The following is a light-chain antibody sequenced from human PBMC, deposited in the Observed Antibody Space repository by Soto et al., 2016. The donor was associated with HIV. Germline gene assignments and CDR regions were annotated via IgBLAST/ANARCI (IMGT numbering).Light chain of an antibody. CDR3: NSRDSSGDHVM. CDR2: GKN. CDR1: SLRIYY. Sequence: SSELTQDPAVSVALGQTVRITCQGDSLRIYYASWYQQKPGQAPLLIFYGKNNRPSGIPDRFSGSTSGNTASLTIAGAQAEDEADYYCNSRDSSGDHVMFGGETKLTVL. V-gene: IGLV3-19*01. J-gene: IGLJ3*02.